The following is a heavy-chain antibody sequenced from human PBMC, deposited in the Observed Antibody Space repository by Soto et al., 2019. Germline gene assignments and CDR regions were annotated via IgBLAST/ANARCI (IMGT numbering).Heavy chain of an antibody. J-gene: IGHJ6*02. CDR1: GYSFTSYW. CDR2: IYPGDSDT. Sequence: PGESLKISCKGSGYSFTSYWIGWARQMPGKGLEWMGIIYPGDSDTRYSPYFQGQVTISADKSISTAYLQWSSLKASDTAMYYCARTAAAGKYYNGMDVWGQGTTVTV. CDR3: ARTAAAGKYYNGMDV. V-gene: IGHV5-51*01. D-gene: IGHD6-13*01.